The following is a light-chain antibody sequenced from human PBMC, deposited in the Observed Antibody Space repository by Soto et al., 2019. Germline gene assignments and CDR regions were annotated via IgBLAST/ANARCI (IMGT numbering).Light chain of an antibody. V-gene: IGKV1-5*01. J-gene: IGKJ1*01. CDR2: GAS. CDR1: QSVGTW. Sequence: DIQMTQSPSTLSASVGGRVTITCRASQSVGTWVAWYQQKTEKAPKLLIYGASNLESGVPSRFNGSGSGTEFTLTITTLQPDDFATYFCQLYNRNTWSFGPGTKVDI. CDR3: QLYNRNTWS.